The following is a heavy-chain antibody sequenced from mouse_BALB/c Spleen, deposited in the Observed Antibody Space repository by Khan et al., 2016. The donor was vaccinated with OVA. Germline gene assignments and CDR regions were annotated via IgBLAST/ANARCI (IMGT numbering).Heavy chain of an antibody. J-gene: IGHJ2*01. Sequence: QVQLQQSGAELAKPGASVKMSCKASGYTFTSYWMHWIKQRPGQGLEWIGYINPTSGYTDYNQKFKDKATLTADKSSSTAYMHLNSLTSDDSAVYYCARERIDYWGQGTTLTVSS. V-gene: IGHV1-7*01. CDR3: ARERIDY. CDR1: GYTFTSYW. CDR2: INPTSGYT.